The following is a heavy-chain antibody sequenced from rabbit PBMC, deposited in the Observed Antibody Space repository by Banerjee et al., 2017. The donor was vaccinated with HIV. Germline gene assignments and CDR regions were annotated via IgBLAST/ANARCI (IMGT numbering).Heavy chain of an antibody. V-gene: IGHV1S40*01. CDR2: INAGNGNNT. CDR3: ARDLTGVTGWNFNL. J-gene: IGHJ4*01. CDR1: GFSFSGSYW. Sequence: QSLEESGGDLVKPGGSLTLTCTASGFSFSGSYWICWVRQAPVKGLEWTACINAGNGNNTCYASGAKGRFTISKTSSTTVTLQMTSLTAADTATYFCARDLTGVTGWNFNLWGQGTLVTVS. D-gene: IGHD7-1*01.